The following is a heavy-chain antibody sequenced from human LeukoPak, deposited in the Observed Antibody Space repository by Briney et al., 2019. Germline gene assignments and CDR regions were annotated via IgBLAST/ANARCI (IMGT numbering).Heavy chain of an antibody. D-gene: IGHD2-2*02. CDR3: ARGSYCSSTSCHIQYYYYYTDV. J-gene: IGHJ6*03. Sequence: PSETLSLTCTVSGGSISSYYWSWIRQPPGKGLEWIGYIYTSGSTNYNPSLKSRVTISVDTSKNQFSLKLSSVTAADTAVYYCARGSYCSSTSCHIQYYYYYTDVWGKGTTVTVSS. CDR2: IYTSGST. V-gene: IGHV4-4*09. CDR1: GGSISSYY.